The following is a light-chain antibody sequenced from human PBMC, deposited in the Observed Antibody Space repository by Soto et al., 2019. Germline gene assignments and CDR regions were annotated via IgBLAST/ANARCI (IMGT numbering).Light chain of an antibody. CDR2: GNN. CDR3: QSYDNSHRGV. Sequence: QSVLTQPPSVSGAPGQRVTISCTGSSSNIGAGHDVQWYQQLPGTAPKVLIYGNNNRPSGVPDRFSGSRSGTSASLAISGLQAEDEADYHCQSYDNSHRGVFGGGTKLTVL. V-gene: IGLV1-40*01. CDR1: SSNIGAGHD. J-gene: IGLJ3*02.